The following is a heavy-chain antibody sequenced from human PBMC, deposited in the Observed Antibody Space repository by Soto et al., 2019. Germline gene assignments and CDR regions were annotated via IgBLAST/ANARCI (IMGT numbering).Heavy chain of an antibody. D-gene: IGHD1-1*01. Sequence: QVHLVQSGAEVRKPGASVKVSCKGSGYTFTSYGITWVRQAPGPGLEWMGWISAHNGNTNYAQKLQGRVTVTRDTSTSAAYMELRSLGSDDTAVYYCARGRYGDYWGQGALVTVSS. CDR1: GYTFTSYG. CDR2: ISAHNGNT. V-gene: IGHV1-18*01. CDR3: ARGRYGDY. J-gene: IGHJ4*02.